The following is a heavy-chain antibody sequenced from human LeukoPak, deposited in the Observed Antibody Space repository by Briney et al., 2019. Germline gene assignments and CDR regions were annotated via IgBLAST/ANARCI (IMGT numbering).Heavy chain of an antibody. J-gene: IGHJ4*02. CDR3: ARAPRNSSTMLDY. V-gene: IGHV1-46*01. CDR1: GYTFTSYW. Sequence: ASVKVSCKGSGYTFTSYWIQWVRQAPGQGLEWMGLINPDGGSTAYAHRFQGRVTMTRDTSTSTVYMGLSSLRSEDTAMYYCARAPRNSSTMLDYWGQGTLVTVSS. D-gene: IGHD6-13*01. CDR2: INPDGGST.